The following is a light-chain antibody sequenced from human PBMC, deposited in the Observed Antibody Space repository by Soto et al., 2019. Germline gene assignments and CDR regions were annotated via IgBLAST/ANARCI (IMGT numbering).Light chain of an antibody. CDR3: LLYYGGVHV. CDR1: TGAVTSGYY. CDR2: STN. Sequence: QAVVTQEPSLTVSPGGTVTLTCGSSTGAVTSGYYPNWFQQKPGQAPRPLIYSTNNKYSWTPARFSGSLLGGKAALTLSRVQPEDEADYYCLLYYGGVHVFGTVTKVTVL. J-gene: IGLJ1*01. V-gene: IGLV7-43*01.